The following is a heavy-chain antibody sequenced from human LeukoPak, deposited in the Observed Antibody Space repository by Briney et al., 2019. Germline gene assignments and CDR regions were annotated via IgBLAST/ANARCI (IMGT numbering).Heavy chain of an antibody. J-gene: IGHJ4*02. Sequence: PSETLSLTCTVSGGSISSYYWSWIRQPPGKGLEWIGYIYYSGSTNYNPSLKSRVTISVDTSKNQFSLKLSSVTAADTAVYYCARDQALTGPDYWGQGTLVTVSS. CDR2: IYYSGST. V-gene: IGHV4-59*12. CDR3: ARDQALTGPDY. CDR1: GGSISSYY. D-gene: IGHD3-9*01.